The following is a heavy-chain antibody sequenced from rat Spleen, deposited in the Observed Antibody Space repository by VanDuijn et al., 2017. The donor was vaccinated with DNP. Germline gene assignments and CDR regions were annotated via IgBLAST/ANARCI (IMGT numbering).Heavy chain of an antibody. V-gene: IGHV2S12*01. J-gene: IGHJ4*01. CDR3: SREGQPYYSMDA. Sequence: QVQLKESGPGLLQPSQTLSLTCTVSGFSLASYGVSWVRQSPGKGLEWIATISSSGDIDYNSVLKSRLSLTRDTSKNQVFLKMNSLQIEDTATYFCSREGQPYYSMDAWGQGTSVTVSS. CDR2: ISSSGDI. CDR1: GFSLASYG. D-gene: IGHD1-1*01.